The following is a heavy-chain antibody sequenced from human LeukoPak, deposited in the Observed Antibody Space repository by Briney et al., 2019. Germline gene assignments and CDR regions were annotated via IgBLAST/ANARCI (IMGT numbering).Heavy chain of an antibody. V-gene: IGHV3-30*18. Sequence: PGGSLRLSCAASGFTFSSYGMHWVRQAPGKGLEWVAVISYDGSNKYYADSVKGRFTISRDNSKNTLYLQMNSLRAEDTAVYYCAKDLLSIAAAGTTLGDYWGQGTLITVSS. CDR1: GFTFSSYG. D-gene: IGHD6-13*01. J-gene: IGHJ4*02. CDR2: ISYDGSNK. CDR3: AKDLLSIAAAGTTLGDY.